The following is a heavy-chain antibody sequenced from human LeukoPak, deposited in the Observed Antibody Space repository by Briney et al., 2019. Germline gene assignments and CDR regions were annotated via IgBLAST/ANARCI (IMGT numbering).Heavy chain of an antibody. V-gene: IGHV3-7*01. CDR1: GFTFSSYW. J-gene: IGHJ3*02. CDR3: AREPSQGAFDI. Sequence: PGVSLRLSCAASGFTFSSYWMSWVRQAPGKGLEWVANIKQDGSEKYYVDSVKGRFTISRDNAKNSLYLQMSSLRAEDTAVYYCAREPSQGAFDIWGQGTMVTVSS. CDR2: IKQDGSEK.